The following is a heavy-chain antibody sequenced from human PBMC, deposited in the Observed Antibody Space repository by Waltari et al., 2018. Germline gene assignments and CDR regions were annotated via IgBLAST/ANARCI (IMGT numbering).Heavy chain of an antibody. CDR2: IYHSGST. CDR1: GGSISSRTW. CDR3: ARPIHNGDYDVWFGGFAFDI. D-gene: IGHD4-17*01. Sequence: QVQLQESGPGLVKPSGTLSLTCAVSGGSISSRTWWSWVRQPPGKGREWIGEIYHSGSTNYNPSLKSRVTISVDKSKNQFSLKLSSVTAADTAVYYCARPIHNGDYDVWFGGFAFDILGQGTMVTVSS. V-gene: IGHV4-4*02. J-gene: IGHJ3*02.